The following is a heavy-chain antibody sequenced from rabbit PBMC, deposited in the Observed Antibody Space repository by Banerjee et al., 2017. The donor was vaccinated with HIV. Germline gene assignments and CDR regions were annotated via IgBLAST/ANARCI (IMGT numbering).Heavy chain of an antibody. Sequence: QSLEESGGGLVQPEGSLTLTCTASGFSFSSSYYMCWVRQAPGKGLEWIGCIYTGSGHTYYASRAKGRFTISKTSSTTVDLKMTSLTAADTATYFCARGGYDENYFNLWGPGTLVTVS. CDR2: IYTGSGHT. D-gene: IGHD2-1*01. J-gene: IGHJ4*01. CDR3: ARGGYDENYFNL. V-gene: IGHV1S40*01. CDR1: GFSFSSSYY.